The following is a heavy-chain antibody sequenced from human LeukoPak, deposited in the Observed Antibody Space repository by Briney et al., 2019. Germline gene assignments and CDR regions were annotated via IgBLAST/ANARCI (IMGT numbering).Heavy chain of an antibody. CDR3: ARYSSSWTGSWFDP. V-gene: IGHV1-18*01. CDR2: ISAYNGNT. D-gene: IGHD6-13*01. Sequence: GASVKVSCKASGYTLTSYGISWVRQAPGQGLEWMGWISAYNGNTNYAQKLQGRVTMTTDISTSTAYMELRSLRSDDTAVYYCARYSSSWTGSWFDPWGQGTLVTVSS. CDR1: GYTLTSYG. J-gene: IGHJ5*02.